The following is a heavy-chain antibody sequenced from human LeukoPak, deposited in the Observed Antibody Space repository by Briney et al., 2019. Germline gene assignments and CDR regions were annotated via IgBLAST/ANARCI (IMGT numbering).Heavy chain of an antibody. CDR1: GYTFTSYG. J-gene: IGHJ4*02. CDR3: ARDVRLVPYYFDY. V-gene: IGHV1-18*01. CDR2: ISAYNGNT. D-gene: IGHD3-16*01. Sequence: ASVKVSCTGSGYTFTSYGITWVREAPRQGLEWMGWISAYNGNTNYAQKLQGRVTMTTDTSTSTAYMELRSLRSDDTAVYYCARDVRLVPYYFDYWGQGTLVTVSS.